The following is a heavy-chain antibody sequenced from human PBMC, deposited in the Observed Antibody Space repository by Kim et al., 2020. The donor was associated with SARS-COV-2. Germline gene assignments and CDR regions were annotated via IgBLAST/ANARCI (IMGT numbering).Heavy chain of an antibody. D-gene: IGHD3-3*02. V-gene: IGHV3-48*02. CDR3: ATGSGYSIFSKY. J-gene: IGHJ4*02. Sequence: GGSLRLSCAASGFTFSSYSMNWVRQAPGKGLEWVSYISSSSTIYYADSVKGRFTISRDNAKNSLYLQMNSLRDEDTAVYYCATGSGYSIFSKYWGQGTLVTVSS. CDR1: GFTFSSYS. CDR2: ISSSSTI.